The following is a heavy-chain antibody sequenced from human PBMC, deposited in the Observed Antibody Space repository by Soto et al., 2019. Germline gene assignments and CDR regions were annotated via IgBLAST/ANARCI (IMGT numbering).Heavy chain of an antibody. J-gene: IGHJ6*02. CDR3: ATRVHGDYPGKYYYAMDV. D-gene: IGHD2-21*01. Sequence: SETLSLTCTVSGGSISSSSYYWGWIRQPPGKGLEWIGSIFYSGSTYYNPSLKSRVTISVDTSKNQFSLKASDTAMYYCATRVHGDYPGKYYYAMDVWGQGTTVTVSS. CDR2: IFYSGST. V-gene: IGHV4-39*07. CDR1: GGSISSSSYY.